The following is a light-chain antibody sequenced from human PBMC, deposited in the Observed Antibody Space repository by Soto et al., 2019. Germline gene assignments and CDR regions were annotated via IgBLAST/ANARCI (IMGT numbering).Light chain of an antibody. Sequence: EIVLTQSPATLSLSTGERATLSCRASQSVSSYLAWYQQKPGQAPRLLIYDASNRATGIPARFSGSGSGTDFTLTISSLEPEDFAVYYCQQRSNWPPITFGQVTRPEIK. CDR1: QSVSSY. J-gene: IGKJ5*01. CDR2: DAS. CDR3: QQRSNWPPIT. V-gene: IGKV3-11*01.